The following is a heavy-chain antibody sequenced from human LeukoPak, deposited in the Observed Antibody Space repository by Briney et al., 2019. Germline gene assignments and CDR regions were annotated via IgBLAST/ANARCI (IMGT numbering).Heavy chain of an antibody. CDR1: GGSISSGGYY. Sequence: TLSLTCTVSGGSISSGGYYWSWIRQHPGKGLEWIGYIYYSGSTYYNPSLKSRVTISVDTSKNQFSLKLSSVTAADTAVYYCARGGIAVAIDYWGQGTLVTVSS. J-gene: IGHJ4*02. D-gene: IGHD6-19*01. CDR2: IYYSGST. V-gene: IGHV4-31*03. CDR3: ARGGIAVAIDY.